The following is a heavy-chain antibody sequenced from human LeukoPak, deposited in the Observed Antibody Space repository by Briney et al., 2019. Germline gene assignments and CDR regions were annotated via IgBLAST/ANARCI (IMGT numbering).Heavy chain of an antibody. V-gene: IGHV4-61*01. J-gene: IGHJ4*02. CDR3: ARGGASSIPLDY. CDR1: GGSIGGNSY. D-gene: IGHD1-26*01. CDR2: ISNSGST. Sequence: PSETLSLTCTVSGGSIGGNSYWSWIRQPPGKGPEWIGHISNSGSTYYSPSLSSRVTISLDTSKNQFSLKPRSVTAADTAVYYCARGGASSIPLDYWGRGTLVTVSS.